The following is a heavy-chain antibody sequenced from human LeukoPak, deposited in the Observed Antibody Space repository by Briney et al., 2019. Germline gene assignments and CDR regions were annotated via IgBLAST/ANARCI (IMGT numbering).Heavy chain of an antibody. D-gene: IGHD4-17*01. V-gene: IGHV3-33*01. Sequence: GGSLRLSCAASGFVFSDYGMHWVRQAPGKGLEWVAGTWYDDSNKYYGDSVKGRFTISRDNAKNTLYLQMNSLRAEDTAVYYCARDLISGTTPDYWGQGTLVTVSS. CDR3: ARDLISGTTPDY. CDR2: TWYDDSNK. CDR1: GFVFSDYG. J-gene: IGHJ4*02.